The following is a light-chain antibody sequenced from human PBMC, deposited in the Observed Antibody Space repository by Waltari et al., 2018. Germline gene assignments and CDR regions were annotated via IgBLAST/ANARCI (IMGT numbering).Light chain of an antibody. V-gene: IGKV4-1*01. CDR1: QSVLYDSNNKNY. Sequence: DIVMTQSPDSLAVSLGERATINCKSSQSVLYDSNNKNYLAWYQQKPGQPPKLLIYWASTRESGVPDRFSGSGSGTDFTLTISSLQAEGVAVYYCQQYYSFPLTFGGGTKVEIK. J-gene: IGKJ4*01. CDR2: WAS. CDR3: QQYYSFPLT.